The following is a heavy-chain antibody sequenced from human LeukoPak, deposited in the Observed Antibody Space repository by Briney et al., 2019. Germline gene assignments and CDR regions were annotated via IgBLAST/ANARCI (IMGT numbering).Heavy chain of an antibody. V-gene: IGHV1-69*01. D-gene: IGHD1-26*01. Sequence: ASVKVSCKASGGTFSSYAISWVRQAPGQGLEWMGGIIPIFGTANYAQKFQGRVTVTADESTSTAYMELSSLRSEDTAVYYCARGGGSYSRYYYYYMDVWGKGTTVTVSS. J-gene: IGHJ6*03. CDR3: ARGGGSYSRYYYYYMDV. CDR2: IIPIFGTA. CDR1: GGTFSSYA.